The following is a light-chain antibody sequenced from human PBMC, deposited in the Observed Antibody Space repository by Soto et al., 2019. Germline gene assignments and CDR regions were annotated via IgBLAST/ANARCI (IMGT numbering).Light chain of an antibody. V-gene: IGKV3-20*01. CDR1: QSVGTS. CDR2: GTS. CDR3: EHYFNSPWI. J-gene: IGKJ1*01. Sequence: EIVLTQSPGTLSLSPGERATLSCRASQSVGTSLPWYQHKPGQSPRLLIHGTSSRITATPDRFSGSESGTDFTLTSIRLEPEEFAVYSCEHYFNSPWIFAQGTNVGIK.